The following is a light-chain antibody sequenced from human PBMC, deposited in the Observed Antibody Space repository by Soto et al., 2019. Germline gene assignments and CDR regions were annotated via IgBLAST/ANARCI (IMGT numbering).Light chain of an antibody. J-gene: IGLJ2*01. CDR1: SSDIGASNS. Sequence: QLVLTQPPSASGSPGQSVTISCAGSSSDIGASNSVSWYQQHPGKAPKLLISEVTKRPSGVPDRFSGFKSGNTASLTVSGLQADDEADYYCGSKAGSNKHVVFGGGTKLTVL. CDR2: EVT. V-gene: IGLV2-8*01. CDR3: GSKAGSNKHVV.